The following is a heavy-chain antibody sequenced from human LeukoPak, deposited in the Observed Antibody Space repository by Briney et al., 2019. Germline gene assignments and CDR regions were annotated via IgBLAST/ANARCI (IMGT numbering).Heavy chain of an antibody. D-gene: IGHD3-10*01. V-gene: IGHV3-30*04. CDR2: ISYDGSNK. Sequence: GSLRLSCAASGVTFSSYAMHWVRQAPGKGLEWVAVISYDGSNKYYADSVKGRFTISRDNSKNTLYLQMNSLRAEDAAVYYCARDPYGSGSYLSGGFDPWGQGTLVTVSS. CDR1: GVTFSSYA. CDR3: ARDPYGSGSYLSGGFDP. J-gene: IGHJ5*02.